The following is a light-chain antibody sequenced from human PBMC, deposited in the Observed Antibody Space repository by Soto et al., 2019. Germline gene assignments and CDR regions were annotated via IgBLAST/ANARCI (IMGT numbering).Light chain of an antibody. J-gene: IGKJ4*01. V-gene: IGKV3-11*01. CDR1: QSVSSQ. CDR2: DAS. CDR3: QQRGNWPSLT. Sequence: EIVLTHSPATLSLSPGEIATLSCRASQSVSSQLAWYQQKPGQAPRLLIYDASNRATGIPARFRGSGSGTDFTLTISSLEPEDFAVYYCQQRGNWPSLTFGGGTKVDIK.